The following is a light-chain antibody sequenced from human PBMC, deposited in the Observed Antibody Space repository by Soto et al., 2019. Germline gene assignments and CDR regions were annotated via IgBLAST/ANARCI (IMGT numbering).Light chain of an antibody. Sequence: QSVLTQPPSVSAAPRQKVTISCSGSSSNIGNNYVSWYQQLPGTAPKLLTYDNNKRPSGIPDRFSGSKSGTSATLGITRLQTGDEADNYCATWVSSLIVGVFGGGTKLTVL. J-gene: IGLJ2*01. CDR1: SSNIGNNY. CDR2: DNN. CDR3: ATWVSSLIVGV. V-gene: IGLV1-51*01.